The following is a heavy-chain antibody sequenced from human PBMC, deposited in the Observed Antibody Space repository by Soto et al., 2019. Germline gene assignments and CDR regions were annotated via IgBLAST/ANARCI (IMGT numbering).Heavy chain of an antibody. J-gene: IGHJ6*02. V-gene: IGHV3-21*01. CDR3: ARDLARWELPSSYYYGMDV. CDR1: GFTFSSYS. D-gene: IGHD1-26*01. Sequence: EVQLVESGGGLVKPGGSLRLSCAASGFTFSSYSMNWVRQAPGKGLEWVSSISSSSSYIYYADSVKGRFTISRDNAKNSLYLQMNSLRAEDTAVYYCARDLARWELPSSYYYGMDVWGQGTTVTVSS. CDR2: ISSSSSYI.